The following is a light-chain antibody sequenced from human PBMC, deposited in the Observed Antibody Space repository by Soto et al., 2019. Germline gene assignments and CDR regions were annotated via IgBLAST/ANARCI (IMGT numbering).Light chain of an antibody. CDR1: QSISSW. J-gene: IGKJ1*01. CDR2: KTS. Sequence: DIQMTQSPSTLSASVGDRVTITCRASQSISSWLAWYQQKPGKAPKPLIYKTSTLQTGVPSRFTGSGSGTEFTLTISSLQPDDFATYYCQQYKSFWTFGQGTKVEIK. CDR3: QQYKSFWT. V-gene: IGKV1-5*03.